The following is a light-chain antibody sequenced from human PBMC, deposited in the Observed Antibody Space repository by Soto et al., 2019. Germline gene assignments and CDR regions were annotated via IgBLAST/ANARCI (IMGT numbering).Light chain of an antibody. CDR1: QSISSY. V-gene: IGKV1-39*01. CDR3: QQSDSTPA. CDR2: AAS. Sequence: DDQMTKSPSALSATVEDKVTITFRASQSISSYLNWYQQKPGKAPKLLIYAASSLQSGVPSRFSGSGSGTDFTLTISILQPEDLATYYCQQSDSTPAFGQGTKVDI. J-gene: IGKJ1*01.